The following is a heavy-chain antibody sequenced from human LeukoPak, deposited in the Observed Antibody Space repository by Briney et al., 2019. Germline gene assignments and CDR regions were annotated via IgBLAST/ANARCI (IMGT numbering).Heavy chain of an antibody. D-gene: IGHD6-19*01. CDR2: ISAYNGNT. V-gene: IGHV1-18*01. J-gene: IGHJ4*02. CDR3: ARRYSSGWYGTYFDY. Sequence: ASVKVSCKASGYTFTSYGISWVRQAPGQGLEWMGWISAYNGNTNYAQKLQGRVTMTTDTSTSTDYMELRSLRSDDTAVYYCARRYSSGWYGTYFDYWGQGTLVTVSS. CDR1: GYTFTSYG.